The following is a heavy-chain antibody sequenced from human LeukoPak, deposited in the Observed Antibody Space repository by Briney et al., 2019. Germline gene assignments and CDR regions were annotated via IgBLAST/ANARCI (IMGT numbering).Heavy chain of an antibody. CDR1: GGSIGSYY. J-gene: IGHJ4*02. V-gene: IGHV4-59*08. D-gene: IGHD2-2*01. CDR3: ARGGGHCSSTSCSPPDY. CDR2: IYYSGST. Sequence: PSETLSLTCTVSGGSIGSYYWSWIRQPPGKGLEWIGYIYYSGSTNYNPSLKSRVTISVDTSKNQFSLKLSSVTATDTAVYYCARGGGHCSSTSCSPPDYWGQGTLVTVSS.